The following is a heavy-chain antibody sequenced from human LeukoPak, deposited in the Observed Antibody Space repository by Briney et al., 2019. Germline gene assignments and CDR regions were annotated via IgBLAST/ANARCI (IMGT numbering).Heavy chain of an antibody. J-gene: IGHJ4*02. CDR3: ARAYYDSSGSYYFDY. V-gene: IGHV3-74*01. CDR2: INSDASSI. CDR1: GFTFSSYW. Sequence: GGSLRLSCAASGFTFSSYWMHWVRQAPGKGLVWVSRINSDASSISYADSVKGRFTISRDNAKDTLYLEMNCLRAEDTAVYYCARAYYDSSGSYYFDYWGQGTLVTVSS. D-gene: IGHD3-22*01.